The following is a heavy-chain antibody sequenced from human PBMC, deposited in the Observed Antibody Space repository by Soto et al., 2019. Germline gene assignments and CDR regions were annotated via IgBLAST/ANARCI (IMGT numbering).Heavy chain of an antibody. Sequence: SETLSLTXTVSGGSISSYYWSWIRQPPGKGLEWIAYIYYSGSTSYNSSLKSRVTISVDTSKNQFSLKLSSVTAADTAVYYCARGDGSVTAGYYYADMDVWGQGTTVTVSS. CDR2: IYYSGST. CDR3: ARGDGSVTAGYYYADMDV. J-gene: IGHJ6*02. D-gene: IGHD1-26*01. V-gene: IGHV4-59*01. CDR1: GGSISSYY.